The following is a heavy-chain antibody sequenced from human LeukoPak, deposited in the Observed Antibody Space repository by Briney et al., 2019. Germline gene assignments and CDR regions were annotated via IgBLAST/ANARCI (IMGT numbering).Heavy chain of an antibody. D-gene: IGHD3-10*01. Sequence: GGSLRLSCAASGFTFSSCWMHWVRQAPGKGLEWVAVVRGNGDSTHYADSVKGRFTISRDNSKNTLYLQMNSLRAEDTAVYYCAKGFFGSGTFPHNFDYWGQGTLVTVSS. V-gene: IGHV3-23*01. CDR3: AKGFFGSGTFPHNFDY. CDR1: GFTFSSCW. J-gene: IGHJ4*02. CDR2: VRGNGDST.